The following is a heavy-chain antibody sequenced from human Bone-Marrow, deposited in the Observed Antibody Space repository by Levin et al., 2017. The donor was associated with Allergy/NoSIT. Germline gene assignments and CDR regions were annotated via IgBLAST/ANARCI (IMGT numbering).Heavy chain of an antibody. CDR2: IYPGDSDT. CDR1: GYSFTTYW. Sequence: KVSCKGSGYSFTTYWIAWVRQMPGKGLEWMGIIYPGDSDTRYSPSFQGQVTISADKSISTAYLQWSSLKASDTAMYYCARRRSRGGYEGDSWGQGTLVTVSS. CDR3: ARRRSRGGYEGDS. V-gene: IGHV5-51*01. D-gene: IGHD6-19*01. J-gene: IGHJ4*02.